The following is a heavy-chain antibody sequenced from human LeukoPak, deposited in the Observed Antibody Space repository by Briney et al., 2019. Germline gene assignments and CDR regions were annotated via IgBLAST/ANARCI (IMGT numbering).Heavy chain of an antibody. J-gene: IGHJ4*02. CDR2: IIPIFGTA. CDR1: GGTFSSYG. Sequence: ASVKVSCKASGGTFSSYGINWVRQAPGQGLEWMGGIIPIFGTANYAQKFQGRVTITADKSTSTAYMELSSLRSEDTAVYYCAANQGYSGYVDFDYWGQGTLVTVSS. D-gene: IGHD5-12*01. V-gene: IGHV1-69*06. CDR3: AANQGYSGYVDFDY.